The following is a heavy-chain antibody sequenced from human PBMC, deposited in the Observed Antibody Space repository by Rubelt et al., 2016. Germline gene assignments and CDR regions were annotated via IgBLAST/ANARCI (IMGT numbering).Heavy chain of an antibody. D-gene: IGHD3-22*01. CDR2: IYYTGTT. CDR1: GGSVTYYY. CDR3: AGDRGDSTGRIDC. V-gene: IGHV4-59*02. J-gene: IGHJ4*02. Sequence: QVQLQESGPGLVKPSETLSLTCTVSGGSVTYYYWSWVRQPPGKGLEWIGYIYYTGTTYYNPSLKSRVSISVDTSKNQFSLNLSAVTAADTAVYYCAGDRGDSTGRIDCWGQGTLVSVSS.